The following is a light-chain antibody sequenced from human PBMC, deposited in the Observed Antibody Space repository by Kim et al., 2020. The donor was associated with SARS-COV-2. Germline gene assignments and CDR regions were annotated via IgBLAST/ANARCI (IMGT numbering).Light chain of an antibody. V-gene: IGKV3-11*01. CDR2: DAS. CDR1: QSVINF. Sequence: EIVLTQSPATLSLSPGERATLSCRASQSVINFLAWYQQKPGQAPRLLIIDASKRAAGIPARFRGSGSGTDFTLSISSVEPEDFAAYFCLQRSNWPPTFGQGTRLEIK. J-gene: IGKJ5*01. CDR3: LQRSNWPPT.